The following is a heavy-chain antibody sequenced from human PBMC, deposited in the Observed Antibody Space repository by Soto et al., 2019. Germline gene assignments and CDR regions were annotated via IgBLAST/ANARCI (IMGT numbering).Heavy chain of an antibody. J-gene: IGHJ4*02. D-gene: IGHD4-4*01. V-gene: IGHV1-69*02. Sequence: QVQLVQSGAEVKKPGSSVKVSCKASGGTFSSYTISWVRQAPGQGPEWMGRIIPILGIANYAQKFQGRVTITADKSTSTAYMELSSLRSEDTAVYYCAGGRPSNPDYWGQGTLVTVSS. CDR1: GGTFSSYT. CDR2: IIPILGIA. CDR3: AGGRPSNPDY.